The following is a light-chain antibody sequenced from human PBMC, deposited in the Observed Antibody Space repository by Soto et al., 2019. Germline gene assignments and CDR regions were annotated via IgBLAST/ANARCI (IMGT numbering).Light chain of an antibody. CDR3: QQLNNYPRALT. CDR1: QAISNN. J-gene: IGKJ4*01. V-gene: IGKV1-9*01. CDR2: GAS. Sequence: DIQLTQSPSFLSASVGDRVTITCRASQAISNNLAWYQHNPGKPPKLLIYGASTLQSGVPSRFSGSGSGTEFTLTISSLQPEDFATYYCQQLNNYPRALTFCGGTKVEIE.